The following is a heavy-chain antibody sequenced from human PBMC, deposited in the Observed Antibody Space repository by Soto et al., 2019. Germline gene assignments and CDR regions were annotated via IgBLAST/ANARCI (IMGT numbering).Heavy chain of an antibody. CDR1: GFTVSSNY. CDR3: ARGKSWVGIGYDAFDI. D-gene: IGHD2-21*01. J-gene: IGHJ3*02. Sequence: GGSLRLSCAASGFTVSSNYMSWVRQAPGKGLEWVSVIYSGGSTYYADSVNGRFTISRHNSKNTLYLQMNSLRAEDTAVYYCARGKSWVGIGYDAFDIWGQGTMVTVSS. CDR2: IYSGGST. V-gene: IGHV3-53*04.